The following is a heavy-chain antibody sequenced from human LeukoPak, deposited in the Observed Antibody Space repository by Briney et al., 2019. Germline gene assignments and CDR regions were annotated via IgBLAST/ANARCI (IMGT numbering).Heavy chain of an antibody. CDR2: IIPILGIA. CDR1: GGTFSSYA. J-gene: IGHJ4*02. Sequence: ASVKVSCKASGGTFSSYAISWVRQAPGQGLEWMGRIIPILGIANYAQKFQGRATITADKSTSTAYMELSSLRSEDTAVYYCARTVMVRGVIDYWGQGTLVTVSS. D-gene: IGHD3-10*01. CDR3: ARTVMVRGVIDY. V-gene: IGHV1-69*04.